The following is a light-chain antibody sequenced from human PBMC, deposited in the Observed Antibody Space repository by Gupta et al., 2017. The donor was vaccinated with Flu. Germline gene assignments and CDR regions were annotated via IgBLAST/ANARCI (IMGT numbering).Light chain of an antibody. CDR2: EVS. CDR3: SSYTNANTLVV. J-gene: IGLJ2*01. V-gene: IGLV2-14*01. CDR1: SSDVGGYQY. Sequence: QSALTQPASVSGSPGQSITLSCTGTSSDVGGYQYVYWYQQHPAKAPNLMMFEVSNRPPVVSIRYSVSKSGNVASLTISGREAEDEDEYYCSSYTNANTLVVFGGGTKLTVL.